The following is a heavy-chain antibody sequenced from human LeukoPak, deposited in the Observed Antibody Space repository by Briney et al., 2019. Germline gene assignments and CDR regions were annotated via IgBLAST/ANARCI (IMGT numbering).Heavy chain of an antibody. J-gene: IGHJ4*02. V-gene: IGHV4-34*01. Sequence: SETLSLTCAVYGGSFSGYYWSWIRQPPGKGLEWIGEINHSGSTYYNPSLKSRVTISVDTSKNQFSLKLSSVTAADTAVYYCARSEWELQGIFDYWGQGTLVTVSS. CDR3: ARSEWELQGIFDY. CDR2: INHSGST. D-gene: IGHD1-26*01. CDR1: GGSFSGYY.